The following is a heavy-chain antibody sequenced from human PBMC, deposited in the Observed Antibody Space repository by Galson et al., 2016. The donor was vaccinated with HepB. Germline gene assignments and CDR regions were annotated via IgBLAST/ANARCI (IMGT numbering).Heavy chain of an antibody. J-gene: IGHJ4*02. Sequence: SLRLSCAASGFTVRSNYMTWVRQAPGQGLQWVSVIYSGGYTYYADSVKGRFTISRDESKNTVYLQMNSLRAEDTAVYYCAKFSGWYEEKYFFDYWAQGTLVTVSS. CDR3: AKFSGWYEEKYFFDY. V-gene: IGHV3-53*01. CDR2: IYSGGYT. D-gene: IGHD6-19*01. CDR1: GFTVRSNY.